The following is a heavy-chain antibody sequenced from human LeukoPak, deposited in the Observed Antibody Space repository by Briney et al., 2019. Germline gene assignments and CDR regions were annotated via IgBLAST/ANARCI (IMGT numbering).Heavy chain of an antibody. J-gene: IGHJ6*03. CDR2: IFYTGST. CDR3: ARHGRNSYYYYMDV. D-gene: IGHD1-26*01. V-gene: IGHV4-39*01. CDR1: GGSIIDTGCY. Sequence: SETLSLTCTVSGGSIIDTGCYWDWIRQPPGKGLEWIGSIFYTGSTFYNPSLKSRVTISVDTSKNQFSLMLSSVTAADTALYYCARHGRNSYYYYMDVWGRGTPVTVSS.